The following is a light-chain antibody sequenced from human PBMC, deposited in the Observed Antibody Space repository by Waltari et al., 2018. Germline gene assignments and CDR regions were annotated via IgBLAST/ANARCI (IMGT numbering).Light chain of an antibody. CDR1: QSVSSN. CDR3: QQRSNWPPLT. Sequence: EIVLTQSPATLSLSPGERVTLSCRASQSVSSNLACYQQKPGQAPRLLIYDASNRATGTPARFSGSGSGTDFTLTISSLEPEDFAVYYCQQRSNWPPLTFGQGTRLEIK. V-gene: IGKV3-11*01. CDR2: DAS. J-gene: IGKJ5*01.